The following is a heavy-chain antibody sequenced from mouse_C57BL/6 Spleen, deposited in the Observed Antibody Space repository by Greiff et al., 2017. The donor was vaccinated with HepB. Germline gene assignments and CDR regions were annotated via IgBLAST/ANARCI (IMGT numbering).Heavy chain of an antibody. D-gene: IGHD2-4*01. V-gene: IGHV1-5*01. CDR3: TRGIYYDYGYYAMDY. J-gene: IGHJ4*01. CDR2: IYPGNSDT. Sequence: VHVKQSGTVLARPGASVKMSCKTSGYTFTSYWMHWVKQRPGQGLEWIGAIYPGNSDTSYNQKFKSKAKLTAVTSASTAYMELSSLTNEDSAVYYCTRGIYYDYGYYAMDYWGQGTSVTVSS. CDR1: GYTFTSYW.